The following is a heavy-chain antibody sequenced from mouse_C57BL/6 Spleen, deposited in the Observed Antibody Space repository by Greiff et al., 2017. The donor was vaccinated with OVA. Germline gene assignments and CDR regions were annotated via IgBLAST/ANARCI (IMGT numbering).Heavy chain of an antibody. J-gene: IGHJ3*01. CDR1: GYTFTSYG. CDR3: ARYEGGYYDWFAY. Sequence: VKLQESGAELARPGASVKLSCKASGYTFTSYGISWVKQRTGQGLEWIGEIYPRSGNTYYNEKFKGKATLTADKSSSTAYMELRSLTSEDSAVYFCARYEGGYYDWFAYWGQGTLVTVSA. CDR2: IYPRSGNT. V-gene: IGHV1-81*01. D-gene: IGHD2-3*01.